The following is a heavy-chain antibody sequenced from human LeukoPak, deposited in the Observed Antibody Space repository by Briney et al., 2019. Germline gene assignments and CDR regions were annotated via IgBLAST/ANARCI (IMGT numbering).Heavy chain of an antibody. D-gene: IGHD3-3*01. J-gene: IGHJ4*02. CDR1: GYTFTSYD. CDR2: MNPNSGNT. V-gene: IGHV1-8*01. CDR3: ARGYDFWSGYYTPQQPLFDY. Sequence: ASVKVSCKASGYTFTSYDINWVRQATGQGLEWMGWMNPNSGNTGYAQKFQGRVTMTRNTSISTAYMELSRLRSDDTAVYYCARGYDFWSGYYTPQQPLFDYWGQGTLVTVSS.